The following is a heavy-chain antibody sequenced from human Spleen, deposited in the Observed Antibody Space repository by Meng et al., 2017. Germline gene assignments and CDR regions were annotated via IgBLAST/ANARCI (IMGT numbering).Heavy chain of an antibody. Sequence: GGSLRLSCEASGFTFSSYAMHWVRQAPGKGLDWVAVISSDGNNKYYVDSVKGRFTISRDKSKNTLYLQMNSLRAEDTAVYYCARDLDAIAVSCIYYGMDVWGQGTTVTVSS. D-gene: IGHD6-19*01. J-gene: IGHJ6*02. CDR3: ARDLDAIAVSCIYYGMDV. V-gene: IGHV3-30*04. CDR1: GFTFSSYA. CDR2: ISSDGNNK.